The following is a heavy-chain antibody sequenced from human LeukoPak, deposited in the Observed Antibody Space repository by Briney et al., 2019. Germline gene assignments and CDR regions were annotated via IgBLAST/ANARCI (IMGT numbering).Heavy chain of an antibody. J-gene: IGHJ4*02. D-gene: IGHD6-13*01. Sequence: TGGSLRLSCAASGFTFSNAWMSWVRQAPGKGLEWVGRIKSKTDGGTTDYAAPVKGRFTISRDDSKNTLYLQMNSLKTEDTAVYYCTTMPGIAAAARPWGQGTLVTVSS. CDR3: TTMPGIAAAARP. CDR1: GFTFSNAW. V-gene: IGHV3-15*01. CDR2: IKSKTDGGTT.